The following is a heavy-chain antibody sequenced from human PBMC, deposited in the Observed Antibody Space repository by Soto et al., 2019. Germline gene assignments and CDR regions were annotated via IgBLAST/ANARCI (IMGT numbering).Heavy chain of an antibody. CDR1: GYTYTSYD. Sequence: QVQLVQSGAEVKKPGASVKVSCKASGYTYTSYDINWVRQATGQGLEWMGWMNPNSGNTGYAQKFQGRVTMTRNTCISTAYMELSSLRSEDTAVYYCARGIFRWLQFALFYWGQGTLVTVSS. J-gene: IGHJ4*02. CDR3: ARGIFRWLQFALFY. CDR2: MNPNSGNT. D-gene: IGHD5-12*01. V-gene: IGHV1-8*01.